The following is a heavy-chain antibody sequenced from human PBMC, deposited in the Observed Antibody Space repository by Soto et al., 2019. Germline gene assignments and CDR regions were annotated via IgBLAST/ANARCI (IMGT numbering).Heavy chain of an antibody. D-gene: IGHD5-18*01. CDR3: ARHADTEIGYWYFDL. V-gene: IGHV5-10-1*01. Sequence: PGESLKISCKGSGYSFTSYWISWVRQMPGKGLEWMGRIDPSDSYTNYSPSFQGHVTISADKSISTAYLQWSSLKASDTAMYYCARHADTEIGYWYFDLWGRGTLVTVSS. J-gene: IGHJ2*01. CDR2: IDPSDSYT. CDR1: GYSFTSYW.